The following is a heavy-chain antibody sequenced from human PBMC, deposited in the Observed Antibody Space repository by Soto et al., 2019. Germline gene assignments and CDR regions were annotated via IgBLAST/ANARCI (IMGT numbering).Heavy chain of an antibody. J-gene: IGHJ2*01. Sequence: QVHLVQSGAEVKKPGASVKLSCKASGYTFTSNYLYWVRQAPGQGLEWMGMINPSHSTTTYARNFQGRVTMTRDTSTSTIYMEVTRLRSEDTAVYYCVRGSSNWLLYFDLWGRGTLVTVSS. CDR1: GYTFTSNY. D-gene: IGHD6-13*01. V-gene: IGHV1-46*03. CDR2: INPSHSTT. CDR3: VRGSSNWLLYFDL.